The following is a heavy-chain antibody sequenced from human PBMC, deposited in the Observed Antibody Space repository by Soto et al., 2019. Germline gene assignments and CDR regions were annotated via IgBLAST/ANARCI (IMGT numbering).Heavy chain of an antibody. CDR3: ARGDFWSGYYNNYYYYMDV. V-gene: IGHV4-59*02. CDR1: GGSVSSYY. D-gene: IGHD3-3*01. CDR2: IYYSGST. J-gene: IGHJ6*03. Sequence: SETLSLTCTVSGGSVSSYYWSWIRQPPGKGLEWIGYIYYSGSTNYNPSLKSRVTISVDTSKNQFSLKLSSVTAADTAVYYCARGDFWSGYYNNYYYYMDVWGKGTTVTVSS.